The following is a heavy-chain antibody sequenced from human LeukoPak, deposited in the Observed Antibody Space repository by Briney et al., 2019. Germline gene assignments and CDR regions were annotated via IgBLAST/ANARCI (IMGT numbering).Heavy chain of an antibody. J-gene: IGHJ4*02. V-gene: IGHV1-2*02. D-gene: IGHD3-22*01. CDR2: INPNSGGT. CDR1: GYTFTGYF. CDR3: ARDERYVSSGYPFDY. Sequence: GASVKVSCKASGYTFTGYFIHWVRQAPGQGLEWMGWINPNSGGTNYAQKFQGRVTMTRDTSIITAYMELSRLSSDDTAVYYCARDERYVSSGYPFDYWGQGTLVTVPS.